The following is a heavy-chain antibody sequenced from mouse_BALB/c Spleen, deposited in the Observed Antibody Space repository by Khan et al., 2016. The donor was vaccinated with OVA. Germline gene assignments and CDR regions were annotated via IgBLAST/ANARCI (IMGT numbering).Heavy chain of an antibody. CDR3: ARGGKGGFAY. Sequence: EVELVESGGGLVQPGGSRKLSCAASGFTFSDYGMAWVRQAPGKGPEWVAFVSSLAYNFYYADTVTGRFTISRENAKNHLYLEMSSLRSEDTAMYYCARGGKGGFAYWGQGTLVTVSA. CDR1: GFTFSDYG. J-gene: IGHJ3*01. V-gene: IGHV5-15*02. CDR2: VSSLAYNF.